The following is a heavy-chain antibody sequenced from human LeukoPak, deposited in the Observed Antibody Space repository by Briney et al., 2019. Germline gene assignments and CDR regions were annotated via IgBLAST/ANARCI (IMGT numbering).Heavy chain of an antibody. V-gene: IGHV3-72*01. Sequence: PGGSLRLSCEVSGFTLNDHYIDWVRQAPGKGLEWVGRSRNKANSYTTEYAASVKGGFTISRDDSKNSVFLQMNSLKTEDTAFYYCTRVGLGTTKDFDQWGQGTLVTVSS. J-gene: IGHJ4*02. CDR1: GFTLNDHY. CDR3: TRVGLGTTKDFDQ. D-gene: IGHD1-26*01. CDR2: SRNKANSYTT.